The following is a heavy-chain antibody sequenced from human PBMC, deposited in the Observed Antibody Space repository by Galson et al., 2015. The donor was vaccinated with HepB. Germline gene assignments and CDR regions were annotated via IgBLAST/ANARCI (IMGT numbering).Heavy chain of an antibody. CDR2: ISAYNGNT. CDR1: GYTFTSYG. CDR3: ARDERRNWFGELLSIDY. D-gene: IGHD3-10*01. V-gene: IGHV1-18*04. Sequence: SVKVSCKASGYTFTSYGISWVRQAPGQGLEWMGWISAYNGNTNYAQKLQGRVTMTTDTSTSTAYMELRSLRSDDTAVYYCARDERRNWFGELLSIDYWGQGTLVTVSS. J-gene: IGHJ4*02.